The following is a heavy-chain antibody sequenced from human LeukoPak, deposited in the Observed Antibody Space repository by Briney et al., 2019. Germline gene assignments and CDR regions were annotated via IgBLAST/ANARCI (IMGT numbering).Heavy chain of an antibody. CDR1: GGTFSSYA. V-gene: IGHV1-69*04. CDR2: IIPIFGIA. J-gene: IGHJ5*02. CDR3: ARGDFVVVPAAYAWFDP. Sequence: SAKVSCKASGGTFSSYAISWVRQAPGQGLEWMGRIIPIFGIANYAQKLQGRVTITADKSTSTAYMELSSLGSEDTAVYYCARGDFVVVPAAYAWFDPWCQGTLVTVSS. D-gene: IGHD2-2*01.